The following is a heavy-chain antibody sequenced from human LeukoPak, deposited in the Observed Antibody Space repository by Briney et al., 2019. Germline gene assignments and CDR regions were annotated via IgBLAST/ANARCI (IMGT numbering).Heavy chain of an antibody. CDR2: INPNSGAA. J-gene: IGHJ4*02. V-gene: IGHV1-2*02. Sequence: ASVKVSCKACGYTFTGHYIFLVRQAPGQGLEWMGWINPNSGAATYAQSFQGRVTLTRDTSINTAYMEVSRLTSDDTALYYCTREDFWGQGTLVTVSS. CDR3: TREDF. CDR1: GYTFTGHY.